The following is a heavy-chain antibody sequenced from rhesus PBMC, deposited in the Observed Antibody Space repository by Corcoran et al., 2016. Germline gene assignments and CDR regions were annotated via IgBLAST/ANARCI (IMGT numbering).Heavy chain of an antibody. D-gene: IGHD3-40*01. CDR2: NDGTGGTT. J-gene: IGHJ4*01. CDR3: ARGRGGTYDKFDY. V-gene: IGHV4S2*01. Sequence: QVQLQESGPGLVKPSETLPLTCAVSGASISSDYWSWSRQSPGKGLGWIGYNDGTGGTTNYNPSLTSRVTISKDTSKNQFSLKVTSVTAADTAVYYCARGRGGTYDKFDYWGQGVLVTVSS. CDR1: GASISSDY.